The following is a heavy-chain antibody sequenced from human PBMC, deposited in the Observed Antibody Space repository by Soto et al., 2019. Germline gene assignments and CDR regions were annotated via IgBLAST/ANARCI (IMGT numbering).Heavy chain of an antibody. D-gene: IGHD2-15*01. CDR1: GFTFSSYG. J-gene: IGHJ1*01. CDR3: AKGVVVATTHFQH. V-gene: IGHV3-30*18. Sequence: QVQLVESGGGVVQPGRSLRLSCAASGFTFSSYGMHWVRQAPGKGLEWVAVISYDGSDKYYADSVKGRFTISRDNSNNTLYLQMDRLRAEDTAVYYCAKGVVVATTHFQHWGQGTLVTVSS. CDR2: ISYDGSDK.